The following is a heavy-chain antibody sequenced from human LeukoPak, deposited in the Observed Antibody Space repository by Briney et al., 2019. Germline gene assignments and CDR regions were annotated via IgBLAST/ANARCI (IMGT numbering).Heavy chain of an antibody. V-gene: IGHV4-59*12. Sequence: SETLSLTCTVSGGSISGYHWSWIRQPPGKGLEWIGYIYYSGSTNYNPSLKSRVTISVDASKNQVSLSLRSVTAADSAIYYCARDFFKYGSGSFHDYWGQGILVTVSS. J-gene: IGHJ4*02. CDR1: GGSISGYH. D-gene: IGHD3-10*01. CDR2: IYYSGST. CDR3: ARDFFKYGSGSFHDY.